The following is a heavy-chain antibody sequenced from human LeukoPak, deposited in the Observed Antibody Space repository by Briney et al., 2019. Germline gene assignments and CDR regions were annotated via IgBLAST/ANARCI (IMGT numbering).Heavy chain of an antibody. CDR2: ISSSSTI. V-gene: IGHV3-48*04. D-gene: IGHD3-22*01. J-gene: IGHJ4*02. Sequence: GGSLRLSCAASGFTFSSYSMNWVRQAPGKGLEWVSYISSSSTIYYADSVKGRFTISRDNAKNSLYLQMNSLRAEDTAVYYCASKGYRYDSSGYSLFDYWGQGTLVTVSS. CDR3: ASKGYRYDSSGYSLFDY. CDR1: GFTFSSYS.